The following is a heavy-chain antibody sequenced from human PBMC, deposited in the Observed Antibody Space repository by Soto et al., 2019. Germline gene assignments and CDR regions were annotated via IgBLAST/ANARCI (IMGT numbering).Heavy chain of an antibody. CDR2: ITYDGSFQ. J-gene: IGHJ4*02. D-gene: IGHD1-7*01. V-gene: IGHV3-30*18. CDR1: GFNFDNYG. Sequence: QVQLVESGRGVVQPGGSLRLSCQASGFNFDNYGMHWVRQAPGKGLEWVAVITYDGSFQYYADSVKGRFTISRDNSKNTLFLHLNTLQPEDTAVYHCAKDRVGGTFYTPLGFWGQGTLVTVSS. CDR3: AKDRVGGTFYTPLGF.